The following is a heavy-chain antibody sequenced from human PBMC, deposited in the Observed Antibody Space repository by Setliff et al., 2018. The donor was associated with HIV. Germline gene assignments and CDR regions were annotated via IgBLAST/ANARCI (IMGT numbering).Heavy chain of an antibody. V-gene: IGHV3-21*01. J-gene: IGHJ3*02. CDR3: ARSRSTKDAFDI. Sequence: KPGGSLRLSCAPSGFSFFNFALNWVRQAPGKGLEWVSSISSSGSYIYYADSVKGRFTISRDDATKSLFLQMDSLRVEDTAVYYCARSRSTKDAFDIWGQGTMVT. CDR1: GFSFFNFA. CDR2: ISSSGSYI.